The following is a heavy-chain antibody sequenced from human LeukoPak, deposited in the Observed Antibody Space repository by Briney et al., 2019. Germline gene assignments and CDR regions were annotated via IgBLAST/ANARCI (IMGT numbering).Heavy chain of an antibody. CDR2: INPHSGGT. CDR3: ATKTIPGITAAGTAFDV. Sequence: ASVKVSCKASGYTFTAYYLHWLRQAPGQGLEWVGWINPHSGGTNLAQNFQGRVTMTRDTSISTAYMELSRMRSDDTAVYYCATKTIPGITAAGTAFDVWGQGTLVTVSS. J-gene: IGHJ3*01. D-gene: IGHD2-2*01. V-gene: IGHV1-2*02. CDR1: GYTFTAYY.